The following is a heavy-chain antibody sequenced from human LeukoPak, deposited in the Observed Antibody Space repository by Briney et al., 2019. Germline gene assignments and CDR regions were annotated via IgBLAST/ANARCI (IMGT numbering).Heavy chain of an antibody. J-gene: IGHJ5*02. Sequence: ASVKVSCKVSGYXLTELSIHWVRQAPGKGLEWMGGFDPEDGETIYAQKFQGRVTMTEDTSTDTAYMELSSLRSEDTAVYYCATDRSMVRGVITWGQGTLVTVSS. CDR3: ATDRSMVRGVIT. CDR1: GYXLTELS. V-gene: IGHV1-24*01. CDR2: FDPEDGET. D-gene: IGHD3-10*01.